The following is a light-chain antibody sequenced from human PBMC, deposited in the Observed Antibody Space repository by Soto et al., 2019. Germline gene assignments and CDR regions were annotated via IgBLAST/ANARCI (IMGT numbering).Light chain of an antibody. CDR3: QQVNSFPLT. V-gene: IGKV1-12*01. CDR1: QGIKSW. Sequence: DIQMTQSPSFVSASVGDRVTITCRASQGIKSWLAWYQHKPGKAPKVLIFAASSLQSGVPSRFSGSGSGTDFTLTISSLQPEDFATYFCQQVNSFPLTFGGGTKVDIK. CDR2: AAS. J-gene: IGKJ4*01.